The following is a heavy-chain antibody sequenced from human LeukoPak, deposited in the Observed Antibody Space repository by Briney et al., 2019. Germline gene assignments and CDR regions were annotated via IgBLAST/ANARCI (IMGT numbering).Heavy chain of an antibody. CDR3: TTGGGVYDYVSLH. Sequence: GGSLRLSCAASGFTFSSYAMSWVRQAPGKGLEWVSAISGSGGSTYYADSVKGRFTISRDNSKNTLYLQMNSLKSEDTAVYYCTTGGGVYDYVSLHWGQGTLVTVSS. D-gene: IGHD3-16*01. V-gene: IGHV3-23*01. CDR2: ISGSGGST. CDR1: GFTFSSYA. J-gene: IGHJ1*01.